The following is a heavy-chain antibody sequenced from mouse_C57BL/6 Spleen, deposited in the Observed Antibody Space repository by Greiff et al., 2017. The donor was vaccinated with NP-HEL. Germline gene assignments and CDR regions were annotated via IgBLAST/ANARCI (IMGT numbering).Heavy chain of an antibody. Sequence: EVMLVESGEGLVKPGGSLKLSCAASGFTFSSYAMSWVRQTPEKRLEWVAYISSGGDYIYYADTVKGRFTISRDNARNTLYLQMSSLKSEDTAMYYCTRDGWDVRWYFDVWGTGTTVTVSS. CDR1: GFTFSSYA. CDR2: ISSGGDYI. V-gene: IGHV5-9-1*02. D-gene: IGHD4-1*01. J-gene: IGHJ1*03. CDR3: TRDGWDVRWYFDV.